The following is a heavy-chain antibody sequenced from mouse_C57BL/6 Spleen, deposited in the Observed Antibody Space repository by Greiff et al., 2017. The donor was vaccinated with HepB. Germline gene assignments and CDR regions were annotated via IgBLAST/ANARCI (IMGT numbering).Heavy chain of an antibody. D-gene: IGHD1-1*01. J-gene: IGHJ3*01. CDR2: IYPRSGNT. CDR1: GYTFTSYG. Sequence: VQLQQSGAELARPGASVKLSCKASGYTFTSYGISWVKQRTGQGLEGIGEIYPRSGNTYYNEKFKGKATLTADKSSSTAYMELRSLTAEDSAVCCCESSTTPVVAYWGQRTLVTVSA. CDR3: ESSTTPVVAY. V-gene: IGHV1-81*01.